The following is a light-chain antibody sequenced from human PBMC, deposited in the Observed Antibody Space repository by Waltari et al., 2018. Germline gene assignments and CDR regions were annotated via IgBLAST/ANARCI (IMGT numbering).Light chain of an antibody. CDR3: QQYMNWPPGYT. V-gene: IGKV3-15*01. J-gene: IGKJ2*01. CDR1: QNVSDN. Sequence: EILMTQSPVALSVSAGERASLSCRASQNVSDNLAWYQQRPGQAPALLIYGVSIRAPGVPDRFSGRGSATQFTLTINNLQSSDSAVYYCQQYMNWPPGYTFGQGTKVEIK. CDR2: GVS.